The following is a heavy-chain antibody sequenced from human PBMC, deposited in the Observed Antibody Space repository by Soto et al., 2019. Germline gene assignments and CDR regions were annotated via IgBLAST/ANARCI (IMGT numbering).Heavy chain of an antibody. CDR3: ARGKLSTPPSRSYGYYYYMDV. D-gene: IGHD3-10*01. J-gene: IGHJ6*03. Sequence: SVKVSCKASGGTFSSYTISWVRQAPGQGLEWMGRIIPILGIANYAQKFQGRVTITADKSTSTAYMELSSLRSEDTAVYYCARGKLSTPPSRSYGYYYYMDVWGKGTTVTVSS. CDR2: IIPILGIA. V-gene: IGHV1-69*02. CDR1: GGTFSSYT.